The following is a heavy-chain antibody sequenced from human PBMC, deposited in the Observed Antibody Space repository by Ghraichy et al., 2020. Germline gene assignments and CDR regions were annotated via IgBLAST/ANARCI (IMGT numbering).Heavy chain of an antibody. CDR1: GFTFDDYA. CDR3: AKDSVGSGSYYRFDY. J-gene: IGHJ4*02. CDR2: ISWNSGSI. V-gene: IGHV3-9*01. Sequence: GGSLRLSCAASGFTFDDYAMHWVRQAPGKGLEWVSGISWNSGSIGYADSVKGRFTISRDNARNSLYLQMNSLKPEDTAFYYCAKDSVGSGSYYRFDYWGQGTLVTVSS. D-gene: IGHD3-10*01.